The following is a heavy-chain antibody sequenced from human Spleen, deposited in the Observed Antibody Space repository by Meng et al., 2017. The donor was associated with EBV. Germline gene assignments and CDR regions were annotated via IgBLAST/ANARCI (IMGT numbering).Heavy chain of an antibody. Sequence: QLQLQESGSVLVKPSQNLSLTCAVSGVSISSGGYSWSWIRQPPGKGLEWIGYMHHSGSTYNNPSLKSRVTISVDRSKNQFSLKLSSVTAADTAVYYCAGGPTAMVTYFDYWGQGTLVTVSS. CDR3: AGGPTAMVTYFDY. V-gene: IGHV4-30-2*01. CDR1: GVSISSGGYS. J-gene: IGHJ4*02. D-gene: IGHD5-18*01. CDR2: MHHSGST.